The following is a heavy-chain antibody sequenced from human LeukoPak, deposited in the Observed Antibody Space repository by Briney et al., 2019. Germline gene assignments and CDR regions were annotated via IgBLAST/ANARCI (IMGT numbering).Heavy chain of an antibody. CDR2: VFADGTT. J-gene: IGHJ4*02. CDR1: GDSVTSSY. Sequence: SETLSLTCSVSGDSVTSSYWNWIRQPPGKGLEWIGYVFADGTTNYSPSLRSRLIMSVDTAKNDISLILMSVTAADTAIYYCARLDCVLEGCYNHWGRGILVTVAS. CDR3: ARLDCVLEGCYNH. D-gene: IGHD2-15*01. V-gene: IGHV4-59*08.